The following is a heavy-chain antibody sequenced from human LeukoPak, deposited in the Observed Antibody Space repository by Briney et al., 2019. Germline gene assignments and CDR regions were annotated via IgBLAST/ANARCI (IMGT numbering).Heavy chain of an antibody. CDR2: MYYRGNT. D-gene: IGHD1-7*01. CDR1: GYSISSGYY. Sequence: PSETLSLTCTVSGYSISSGYYWGWIRQPPRKGLEWVGHMYYRGNTFYNPSLKSRVTISVDTSKNQFSLKLRSVTAADTAVYYCARLYGNYQNYFDYWGQGTLVTVSS. CDR3: ARLYGNYQNYFDY. V-gene: IGHV4-38-2*02. J-gene: IGHJ4*02.